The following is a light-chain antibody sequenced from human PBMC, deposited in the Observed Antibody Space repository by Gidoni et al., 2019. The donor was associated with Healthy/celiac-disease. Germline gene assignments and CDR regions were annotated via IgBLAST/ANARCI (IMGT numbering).Light chain of an antibody. J-gene: IGKJ1*01. Sequence: EIVLTQSPGTLSLSPGERATLSCRASQSVSSSYLAWYQQKPGQAPRLLNYGASSRATGIPDRFSGSGSGTDFTLTISRLDPEDFAVYYCQQYGSSPWTFGQGTKVEIK. CDR2: GAS. V-gene: IGKV3-20*01. CDR3: QQYGSSPWT. CDR1: QSVSSSY.